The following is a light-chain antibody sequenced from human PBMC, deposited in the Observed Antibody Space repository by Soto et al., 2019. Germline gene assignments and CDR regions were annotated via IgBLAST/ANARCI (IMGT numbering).Light chain of an antibody. V-gene: IGKV3-11*01. CDR2: DAS. CDR3: QQRSNWPT. CDR1: QSVSSY. J-gene: IGKJ5*01. Sequence: EIVLTQSAATLSVSAGGRATPSCRASQSVSSYLAWYQQPPGQAPWLLIYDASNRATGIPARFSGSASGTDSTLTISSLEPEDFAVDYCQQRSNWPTFGQGTRLEIK.